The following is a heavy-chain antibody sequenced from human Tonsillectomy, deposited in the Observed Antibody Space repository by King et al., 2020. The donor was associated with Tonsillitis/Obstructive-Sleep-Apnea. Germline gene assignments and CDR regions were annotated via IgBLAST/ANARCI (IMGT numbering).Heavy chain of an antibody. Sequence: VQLVESGGGLVKPGRSLRLSCTASGFTFGDYAMSWFRQAPGKGLEWVGFIRSKAYGGTTEYAASVKGRFTISRDDSKSIAYLQMNSLKTEDTAVYYCTRDRADFWSGRGNAPWGQGTLVTVSS. CDR1: GFTFGDYA. CDR3: TRDRADFWSGRGNAP. D-gene: IGHD3-3*01. CDR2: IRSKAYGGTT. J-gene: IGHJ5*02. V-gene: IGHV3-49*05.